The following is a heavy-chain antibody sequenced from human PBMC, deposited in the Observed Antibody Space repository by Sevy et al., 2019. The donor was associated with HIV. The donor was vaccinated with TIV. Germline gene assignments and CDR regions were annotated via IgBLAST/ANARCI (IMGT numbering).Heavy chain of an antibody. Sequence: GGSLRLSCAASGFTFSSYAMHWVRQAPGNGLEWVAVISYDGSNKYYADSVKGRFTISRDNSKNTLYLQMNSLRAEDTAVYYCARDNRAVAGTPDFDYLGQGTLVTVSS. J-gene: IGHJ4*02. CDR1: GFTFSSYA. CDR3: ARDNRAVAGTPDFDY. D-gene: IGHD6-19*01. CDR2: ISYDGSNK. V-gene: IGHV3-30*04.